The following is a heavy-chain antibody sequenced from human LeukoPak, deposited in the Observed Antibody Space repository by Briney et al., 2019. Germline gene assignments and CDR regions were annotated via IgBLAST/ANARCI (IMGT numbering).Heavy chain of an antibody. V-gene: IGHV3-48*03. Sequence: GGSLTLSCAASGFTFSSYEMNWVRQAPGKGLEWVSYISSSGSIIYYADSVKGRFTISRDNAKNSLYLEMNSLRAEDTAVYYCARGYSYGFWFDPWGQGTLVTVSS. CDR2: ISSSGSII. CDR1: GFTFSSYE. J-gene: IGHJ5*02. D-gene: IGHD5-18*01. CDR3: ARGYSYGFWFDP.